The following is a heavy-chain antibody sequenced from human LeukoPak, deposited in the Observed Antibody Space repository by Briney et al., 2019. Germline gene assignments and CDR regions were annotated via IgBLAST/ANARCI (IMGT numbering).Heavy chain of an antibody. D-gene: IGHD6-13*01. J-gene: IGHJ4*02. CDR2: ISVSGGST. CDR1: GFTFSSHA. Sequence: HPGGSLRLSCAASGFTFSSHAMSWVRQAPGKGLEWVSRISVSGGSTFYADSVKGRFTMSRDNSKNMVYLQMNSLSLEDTAVYYCAKKQEGSWTLDYWGQGTLITDSS. CDR3: AKKQEGSWTLDY. V-gene: IGHV3-23*01.